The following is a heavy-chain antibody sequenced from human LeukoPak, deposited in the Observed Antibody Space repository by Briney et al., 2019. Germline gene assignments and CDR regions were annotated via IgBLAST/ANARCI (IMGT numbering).Heavy chain of an antibody. CDR1: GGSFSGYY. Sequence: SETLSLTCAVYGGSFSGYYWSWIRQPPGKGLEWIGEINHSGSTNYNPSLKSRVTISVDTSKNQFSLKLSSVTAADTAVYYCARDSMVRGVRYGMDVWGKGTTVTVSS. D-gene: IGHD3-10*01. V-gene: IGHV4-34*01. CDR2: INHSGST. J-gene: IGHJ6*04. CDR3: ARDSMVRGVRYGMDV.